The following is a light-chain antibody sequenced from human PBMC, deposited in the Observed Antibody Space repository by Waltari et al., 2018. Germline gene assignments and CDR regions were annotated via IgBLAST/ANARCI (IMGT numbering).Light chain of an antibody. J-gene: IGLJ1*01. CDR1: SSDVGGYNY. Sequence: SPGQSITISCSGTSSDVGGYNYVSWYQHHTGKAPKLVIYDVSSRPSGVSHRYSGSKSGNTASLTISGLQGEDEADYYCSSYTSSGTSSNTRVFGTGTTVTVL. CDR3: SSYTSSGTSSNTRV. V-gene: IGLV2-14*03. CDR2: DVS.